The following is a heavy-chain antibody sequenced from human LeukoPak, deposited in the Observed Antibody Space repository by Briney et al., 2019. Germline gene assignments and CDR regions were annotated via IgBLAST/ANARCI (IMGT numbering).Heavy chain of an antibody. D-gene: IGHD5-12*01. Sequence: PGGSLRLSCAASGFTFSSYSMNWVRQAPGKGLEWVSSISSSSSYIYYADSVKGRFTISRDNAKNSLYLQMNSLRAEDTAVYYCARDGYSGYDSPGWGQGTLVTVSS. V-gene: IGHV3-21*01. J-gene: IGHJ4*02. CDR3: ARDGYSGYDSPG. CDR1: GFTFSSYS. CDR2: ISSSSSYI.